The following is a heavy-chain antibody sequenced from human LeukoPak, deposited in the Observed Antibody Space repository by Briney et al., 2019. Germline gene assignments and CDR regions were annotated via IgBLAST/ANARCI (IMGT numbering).Heavy chain of an antibody. J-gene: IGHJ4*02. CDR3: ARGRGRGDY. D-gene: IGHD3-10*01. CDR1: GYTFTTYY. CDR2: INPSGAGT. Sequence: GASVKVSCKASGYTFTTYYMHWVRQAPGQGLEGMGIINPSGAGTTYAQKFQSRVTMTRDTSTSTVYMELSRLTSEETAVYFCARGRGRGDYWGQGTLVTVSS. V-gene: IGHV1-46*01.